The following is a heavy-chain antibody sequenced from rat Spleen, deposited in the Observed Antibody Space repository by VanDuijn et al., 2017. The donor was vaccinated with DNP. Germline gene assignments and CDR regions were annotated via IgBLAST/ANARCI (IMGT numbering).Heavy chain of an antibody. CDR1: GFTFSNYY. CDR2: ISTGGGNT. CDR3: ARQPPYYDGSYPLYFDY. J-gene: IGHJ2*01. Sequence: EVQLVESGGGLVQPGRSMKLSCAASGFTFSNYYMAWVRQAPTKGLAWVASISTGGGNTYYRDSVKGRFTISRDNAKSTLYLQMDSLRSEDTATYYCARQPPYYDGSYPLYFDYWGQGVMVTVSS. D-gene: IGHD1-12*02. V-gene: IGHV5-25*01.